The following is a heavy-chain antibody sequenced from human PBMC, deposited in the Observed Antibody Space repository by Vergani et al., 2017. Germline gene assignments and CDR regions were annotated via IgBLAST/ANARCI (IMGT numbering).Heavy chain of an antibody. D-gene: IGHD3-9*01. V-gene: IGHV4-38-2*01. J-gene: IGHJ4*02. Sequence: QVQLQESGPGLVKPSETLSLTCAVSGHSISSGSYWGWTRQPPGKGLEWIGSINHSGNTSYNPSLKSRITISVDTSKNSFSRKLSSVTVADTAVYYCARCRRYFGWLLGGDFDYWGQGTLVTVSS. CDR3: ARCRRYFGWLLGGDFDY. CDR2: INHSGNT. CDR1: GHSISSGSY.